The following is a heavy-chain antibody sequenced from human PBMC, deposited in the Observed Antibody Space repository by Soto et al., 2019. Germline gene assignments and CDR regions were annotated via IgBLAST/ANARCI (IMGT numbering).Heavy chain of an antibody. D-gene: IGHD1-7*01. CDR3: AKEGSITGTTGRNWFDP. CDR2: ISYDGSNK. J-gene: IGHJ5*02. Sequence: VQLVESGGGVVQPGRSLRLSCAASGFTFSSYGMHWVRQAPGKWLEWVAVISYDGSNKYYADSVKGRFTISRDNSKNTLYLQMNSLRAEDTAVYYCAKEGSITGTTGRNWFDPWGQGTLVTVSS. CDR1: GFTFSSYG. V-gene: IGHV3-30*18.